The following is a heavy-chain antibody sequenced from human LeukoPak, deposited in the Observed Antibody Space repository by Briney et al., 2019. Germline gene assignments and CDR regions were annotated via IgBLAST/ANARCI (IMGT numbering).Heavy chain of an antibody. CDR2: IYRGGSL. Sequence: GGSLRLSCVASGFIVSNNYMSWVRQAPGMGLEWVSTIYRGGSLFYADSVKGRFTISRDNSKNTLYLQMDSLRAEDTAVYYCASDLSTWFDWGQGTQVTVAS. V-gene: IGHV3-66*01. CDR3: ASDLSTWFD. J-gene: IGHJ4*02. CDR1: GFIVSNNY. D-gene: IGHD6-13*01.